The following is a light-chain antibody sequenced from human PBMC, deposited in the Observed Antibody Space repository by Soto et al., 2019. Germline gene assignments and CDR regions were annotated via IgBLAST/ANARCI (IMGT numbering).Light chain of an antibody. CDR1: QSISNDH. Sequence: EIVVTQSPGTLSLSPGERATLSCRASQSISNDHLAWYQQKPGQAPRLLIYGTSNRATGGIADRFSGSGSETDFTLTISRLEPEDFAVYYCQYYGSSVTFAGGTKVEIK. J-gene: IGKJ4*01. CDR3: QYYGSSVT. CDR2: GTS. V-gene: IGKV3-20*01.